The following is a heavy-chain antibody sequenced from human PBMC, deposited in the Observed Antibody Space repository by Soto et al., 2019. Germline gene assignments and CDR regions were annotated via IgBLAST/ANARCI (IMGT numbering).Heavy chain of an antibody. CDR1: GGSFSGYY. V-gene: IGHV4-34*01. CDR2: INHSGST. J-gene: IGHJ5*02. D-gene: IGHD4-4*01. CDR3: ARGVTTVTTLAP. Sequence: ASETLSLTCAVYGGSFSGYYWSWIRQPPGKGLEWIGEINHSGSTNYNPSLKSRVTISVDTSKNQFSLKLSSVTAADTAVYYCARGVTTVTTLAPWGQGTLVTVSS.